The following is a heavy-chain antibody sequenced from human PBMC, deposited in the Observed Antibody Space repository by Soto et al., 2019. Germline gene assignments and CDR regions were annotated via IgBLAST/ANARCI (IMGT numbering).Heavy chain of an antibody. CDR3: ARDEGAYYYDISGYWYAFDI. CDR1: GGTFSSYA. Sequence: QVQLVQSGAEVKKPGSSVKVSCKASGGTFSSYAISWVRQAPGQGLEWMGGIIPIFGTANYAQKFQGRVTITADKSTSTAYMELSSLRSEDTAVYYCARDEGAYYYDISGYWYAFDIWGQGTMVTVSS. D-gene: IGHD3-22*01. V-gene: IGHV1-69*06. CDR2: IIPIFGTA. J-gene: IGHJ3*02.